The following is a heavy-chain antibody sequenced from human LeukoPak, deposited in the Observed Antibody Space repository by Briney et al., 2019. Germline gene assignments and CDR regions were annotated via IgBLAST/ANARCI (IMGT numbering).Heavy chain of an antibody. J-gene: IGHJ4*02. Sequence: QPGGSLRLSCAASGFTFSSYSMNWVRQAPGKGLEWVSYISSSSSTIYYADSVKGRFTISRDNAKNSLYLQMNGLRAEDTAVYYCARAYDFWSGYYLDYWSQGTLVTVSS. CDR1: GFTFSSYS. CDR3: ARAYDFWSGYYLDY. CDR2: ISSSSSTI. D-gene: IGHD3-3*01. V-gene: IGHV3-48*04.